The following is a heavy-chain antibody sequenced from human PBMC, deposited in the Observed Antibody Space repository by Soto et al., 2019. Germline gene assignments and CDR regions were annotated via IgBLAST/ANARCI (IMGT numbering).Heavy chain of an antibody. CDR2: ISSDGSKK. V-gene: IGHV3-30*18. CDR3: AKVRMGYYYGMDV. Sequence: QVQLVESGGGVVQPGRSLRLSCAASGFTFTTYGIHWVRQAPGKGLEWVAVISSDGSKKYYADSVKGRFTISRDNSKNTVALQMNSLRADDTAVYYCAKVRMGYYYGMDVWGQGTTVVVSS. J-gene: IGHJ6*02. D-gene: IGHD2-15*01. CDR1: GFTFTTYG.